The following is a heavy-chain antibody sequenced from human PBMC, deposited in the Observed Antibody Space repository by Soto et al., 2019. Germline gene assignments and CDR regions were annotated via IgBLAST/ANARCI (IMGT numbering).Heavy chain of an antibody. CDR3: AKAGINTYYFEGDY. D-gene: IGHD3-9*01. Sequence: GGSLRLSCAASGFTFISYAMSWVRQAPGKGLEWVSTIIDSGGSTYYADSVKGRFTISRDNSKNTLYLQMSSLRVEDTAVYYCAKAGINTYYFEGDYWGQRTLVTVSS. CDR2: IIDSGGST. V-gene: IGHV3-23*01. J-gene: IGHJ4*02. CDR1: GFTFISYA.